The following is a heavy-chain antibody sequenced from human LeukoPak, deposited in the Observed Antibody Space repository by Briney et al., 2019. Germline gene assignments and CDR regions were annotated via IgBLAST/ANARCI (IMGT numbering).Heavy chain of an antibody. CDR3: ARDPRDRDCSSTSCYTAHYYYMDV. Sequence: ASVKVSCKASGYTFTSYYMHWARQAPGQGLEWMGIINPSGGSTSYAQKFQGRVTMTRDMSTSTVYMELSSLRSEDTAVYYCARDPRDRDCSSTSCYTAHYYYMDVWGKGTTVTVSS. J-gene: IGHJ6*03. D-gene: IGHD2-2*02. V-gene: IGHV1-46*01. CDR2: INPSGGST. CDR1: GYTFTSYY.